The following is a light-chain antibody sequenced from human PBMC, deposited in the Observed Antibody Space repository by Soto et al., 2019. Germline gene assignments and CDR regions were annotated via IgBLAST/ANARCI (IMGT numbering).Light chain of an antibody. V-gene: IGKV4-1*01. CDR2: WAS. CDR1: QSVLNRSNNKNC. Sequence: DILMTQSPASLAVSLGERATINCKSSQSVLNRSNNKNCLGWFQQKPGQPPKLLIYWASTRESGVPDRFSGSGSGTDFTLTISSLQAEDVAVYYCQQYYTTPRTFGQGTKVDI. CDR3: QQYYTTPRT. J-gene: IGKJ1*01.